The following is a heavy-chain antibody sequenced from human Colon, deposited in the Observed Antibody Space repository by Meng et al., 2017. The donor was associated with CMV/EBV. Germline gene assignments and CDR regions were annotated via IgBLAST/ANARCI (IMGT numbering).Heavy chain of an antibody. CDR3: AKGREYIDFWSGFT. Sequence: GGSLRLSCAASGFTFSNYAMTWVRQAPGKGLEWLTAISGGGTTPFYADSVRGRFTISRDNSGNRLYLQMDNLRADDTAIYYCAKGREYIDFWSGFTWGQGTLVTVSS. J-gene: IGHJ4*02. D-gene: IGHD3-3*01. CDR1: GFTFSNYA. CDR2: ISGGGTTP. V-gene: IGHV3-23*01.